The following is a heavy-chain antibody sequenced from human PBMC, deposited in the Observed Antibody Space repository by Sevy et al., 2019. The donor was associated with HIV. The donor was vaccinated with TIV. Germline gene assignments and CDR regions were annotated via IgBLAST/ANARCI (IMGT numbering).Heavy chain of an antibody. J-gene: IGHJ4*02. CDR2: ISYDGSNK. D-gene: IGHD2-8*01. CDR1: GFTFRNYG. V-gene: IGHV3-30*18. CDR3: AKDMWEFGLRGYYFDY. Sequence: GGSLRLSCAASGFTFRNYGIHWVRQAPGEGLEWVAVISYDGSNKYYVDSVKGRFTISRDNSKNTLYLQMNSLRPEDTAVYYCAKDMWEFGLRGYYFDYWGQGTLVTVSS.